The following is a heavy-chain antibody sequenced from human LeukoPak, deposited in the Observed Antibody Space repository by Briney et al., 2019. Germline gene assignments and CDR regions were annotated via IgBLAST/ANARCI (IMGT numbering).Heavy chain of an antibody. CDR2: ISGSDDGT. CDR1: GFTFRNCG. Sequence: GGSLRLSCVASGFTFRNCGMTWVRQAPGKGLEWVSTISGSDDGTYYADSVRGRFTISRDNSKNTLYLQMKALRDEDTATYYCAKRGPIYSSTPGNHFDYWGQGTLVTVSS. D-gene: IGHD3-10*01. J-gene: IGHJ4*02. CDR3: AKRGPIYSSTPGNHFDY. V-gene: IGHV3-23*01.